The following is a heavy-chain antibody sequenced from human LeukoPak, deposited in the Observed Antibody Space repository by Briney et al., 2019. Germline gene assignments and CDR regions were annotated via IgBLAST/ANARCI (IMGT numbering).Heavy chain of an antibody. CDR1: GYTFTSYG. CDR3: ARDRDGYNLEFEAFDI. J-gene: IGHJ3*02. CDR2: ISTYNGNT. Sequence: GASVKVSCKASGYTFTSYGINWVRQAPGQGLEWMGWISTYNGNTNYAQKLQGRVTMSTDKSTSTAYMELSSLRSEDTAVYYCARDRDGYNLEFEAFDIWGQGTMVTVSS. D-gene: IGHD5-24*01. V-gene: IGHV1-18*01.